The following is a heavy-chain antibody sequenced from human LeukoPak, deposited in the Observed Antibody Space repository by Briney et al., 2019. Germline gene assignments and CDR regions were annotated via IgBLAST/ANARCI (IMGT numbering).Heavy chain of an antibody. Sequence: SETLSLTCSVSGGSISSGGYYWSWIRQHPGKGLEWIGYIYYSGSTYYNPSLKSRVTISVDTSKNQFSLKLSSVTAADTAVYYCARDKNFFSNWFDPWGQGTLVTVSS. CDR2: IYYSGST. D-gene: IGHD2/OR15-2a*01. CDR3: ARDKNFFSNWFDP. CDR1: GGSISSGGYY. J-gene: IGHJ5*02. V-gene: IGHV4-31*03.